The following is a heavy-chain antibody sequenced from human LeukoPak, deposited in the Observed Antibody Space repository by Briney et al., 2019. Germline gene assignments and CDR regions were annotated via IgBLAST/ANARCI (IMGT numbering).Heavy chain of an antibody. CDR1: GFTFSSYE. J-gene: IGHJ3*02. D-gene: IGHD3-16*01. CDR3: ARGGGGRRSNAFDI. V-gene: IGHV3-48*03. Sequence: GGSLRLSCAASGFTFSSYEMNWVRQAPGKGLEWVSYISSSGSTIYYADSVKGRFTISRDNAKNSLYLQMNSLKAEDTAVYYCARGGGGRRSNAFDIWGQGTMVTVSS. CDR2: ISSSGSTI.